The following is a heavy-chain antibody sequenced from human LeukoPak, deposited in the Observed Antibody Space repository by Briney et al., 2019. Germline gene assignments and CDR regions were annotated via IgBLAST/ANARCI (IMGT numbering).Heavy chain of an antibody. CDR1: GGSISSSHW. D-gene: IGHD3-22*01. CDR2: ISHSGSI. J-gene: IGHJ4*02. CDR3: AREGGSYDSSGYYSLFYYFDY. Sequence: TSGTLSLTCAVSGGSISSSHWWSWVRQPPGKGLEWIGEISHSGSINYSPSLKIRLTISVDTSKNQFSLNLSSVTAADTAVYYCAREGGSYDSSGYYSLFYYFDYWGQGTLVTVSS. V-gene: IGHV4-4*02.